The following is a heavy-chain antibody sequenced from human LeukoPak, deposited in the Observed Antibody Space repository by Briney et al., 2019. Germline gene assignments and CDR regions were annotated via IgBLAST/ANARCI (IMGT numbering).Heavy chain of an antibody. V-gene: IGHV1-2*02. CDR2: INPNSGGT. J-gene: IGHJ4*02. CDR1: VYTFTYYY. D-gene: IGHD3-10*01. Sequence: ASVTVSFKSSVYTFTYYYMHWVRQAPGQGLEWMGWINPNSGGTNYAQKFQGRVTMTRDTSISTAYMELSRLRSDDTAVYYCARGSGFGEFYYFDYWGQGTLVTVSS. CDR3: ARGSGFGEFYYFDY.